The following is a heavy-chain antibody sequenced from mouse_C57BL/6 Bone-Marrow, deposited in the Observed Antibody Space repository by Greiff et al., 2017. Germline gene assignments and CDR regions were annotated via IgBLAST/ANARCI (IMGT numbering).Heavy chain of an antibody. J-gene: IGHJ2*01. CDR1: GYAFTNYL. D-gene: IGHD1-1*01. V-gene: IGHV1-54*01. CDR3: ARLGTTVVVPFDY. CDR2: INPGSGGT. Sequence: VQLQQSGAELVRPGTSVKVSCKASGYAFTNYLIEWVKQRPGQGLEWIGVINPGSGGTNYNEKFKGKATLTADKSSSTAYMQLSSLTSEDSAVYFCARLGTTVVVPFDYWGQGTTLTVSS.